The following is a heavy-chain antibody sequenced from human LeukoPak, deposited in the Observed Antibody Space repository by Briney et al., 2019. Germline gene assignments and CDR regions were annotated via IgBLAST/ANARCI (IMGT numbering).Heavy chain of an antibody. D-gene: IGHD3-22*01. J-gene: IGHJ4*02. CDR2: INHSGST. CDR3: ARDGDYYDSSGSWSLDH. CDR1: GGSFSGYY. V-gene: IGHV4-34*01. Sequence: SETLSLTCAVYGGSFSGYYWSWIRQPPGKGLEWIGEINHSGSTNYNPSLKSRVTMSVDTSKNQFSLKLSSVTAADTAVYFCARDGDYYDSSGSWSLDHWGQGTLVTVSS.